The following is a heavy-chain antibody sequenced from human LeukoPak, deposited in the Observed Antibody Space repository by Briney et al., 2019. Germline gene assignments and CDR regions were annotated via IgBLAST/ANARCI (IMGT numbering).Heavy chain of an antibody. CDR3: TTTPSHPFGSYFDY. D-gene: IGHD3-10*01. V-gene: IGHV3-15*01. CDR1: GFTFSNAW. J-gene: IGHJ4*02. CDR2: IKSKTDGGTT. Sequence: GGSLRLSCAASGFTFSNAWMSWVRQAPGKGLEWVGRIKSKTDGGTTDYAAPVKGRFTISRDDSKNTLYLQMNSLKTEDTAVYYCTTTPSHPFGSYFDYWGQGTLVTVSS.